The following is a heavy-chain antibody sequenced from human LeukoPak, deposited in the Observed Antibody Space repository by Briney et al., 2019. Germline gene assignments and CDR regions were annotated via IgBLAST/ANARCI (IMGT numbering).Heavy chain of an antibody. CDR2: IYYSGST. CDR1: GGSISSYY. V-gene: IGHV4-59*01. D-gene: IGHD3-10*01. J-gene: IGHJ4*02. Sequence: SETLSLTCTVSGGSISSYYWSWIRQPPGKGLEWIGYIYYSGSTNYNPSLKSRVTISVDTSKNQFSLKLSSVTAADTAVYYCARGRVNKYYYGSGSPVSFFDYWGQGTLVTVSS. CDR3: ARGRVNKYYYGSGSPVSFFDY.